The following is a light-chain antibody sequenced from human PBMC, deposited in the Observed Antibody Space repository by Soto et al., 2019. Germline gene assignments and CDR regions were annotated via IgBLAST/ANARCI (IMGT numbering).Light chain of an antibody. CDR3: SSYTTCNTLEAV. J-gene: IGLJ2*01. CDR2: EVS. Sequence: QSALTQPASVSGSPGQSITISCTGTSSDVGGYNYVSWYQQLPGKAPKLMIYEVSNRPSGVSILFSGSKSGNTASLTISGLQAEDEADYYCSSYTTCNTLEAVFGGGTKLTVL. CDR1: SSDVGGYNY. V-gene: IGLV2-14*01.